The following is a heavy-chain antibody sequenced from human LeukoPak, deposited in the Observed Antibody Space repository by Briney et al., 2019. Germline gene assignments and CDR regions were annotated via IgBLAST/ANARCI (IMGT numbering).Heavy chain of an antibody. D-gene: IGHD3-16*02. J-gene: IGHJ4*02. Sequence: GGSLRLSCAASGFTFSSYGMHWVRQAPGKGLQWVAVIWYDGSNKYYADSVKGRFTISRDNSKNTLYLQMNSLRAEDTAVYYCAKDSRRLRLGELSSPFDYWGQGTLVTVSS. CDR1: GFTFSSYG. V-gene: IGHV3-33*06. CDR3: AKDSRRLRLGELSSPFDY. CDR2: IWYDGSNK.